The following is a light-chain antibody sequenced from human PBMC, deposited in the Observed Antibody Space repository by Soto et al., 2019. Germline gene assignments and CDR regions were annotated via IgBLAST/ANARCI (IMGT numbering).Light chain of an antibody. CDR2: GAS. V-gene: IGKV3-15*01. Sequence: EIVMTQSPATLSVSPGERATLSCRASQSISSNLVWYQQKPGRAPRLLIHGASTRATGIPARFSGSGSGTEFTLTISSLQYEDFAVYYCQQYNNWPWTFGQGTKVDIK. J-gene: IGKJ1*01. CDR1: QSISSN. CDR3: QQYNNWPWT.